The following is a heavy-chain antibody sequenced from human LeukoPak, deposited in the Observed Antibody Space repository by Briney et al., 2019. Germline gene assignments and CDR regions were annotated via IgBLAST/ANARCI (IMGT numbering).Heavy chain of an antibody. V-gene: IGHV4-30-2*01. CDR2: IYHSGST. D-gene: IGHD3-16*01. CDR3: ARVLVPAGGGVVDY. Sequence: SETLSLTCTVSGGSISSGGYYWSWIRQPPGKGLEWIGYIYHSGSTYYNPSLKSRVTISVDRSKNQFSLKLSSVTAADTAVYYCARVLVPAGGGVVDYWGQGTLVTVSS. J-gene: IGHJ4*02. CDR1: GGSISSGGYY.